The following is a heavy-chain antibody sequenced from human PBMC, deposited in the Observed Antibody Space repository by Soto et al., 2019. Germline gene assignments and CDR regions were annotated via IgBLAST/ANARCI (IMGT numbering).Heavy chain of an antibody. V-gene: IGHV1-18*01. CDR3: VMVDNYVTPTPQDV. CDR1: GYIFVNYG. D-gene: IGHD3-16*01. Sequence: QVQLVQSGDEVKKPGASVKVSCKASGYIFVNYGIAWVRQAPGQGLEWMGWISPYTGNTHSATKVQGRLTMTTDTSTSTAYMDLASLTSDDTAVYYCVMVDNYVTPTPQDVWRQGTTVTVSS. CDR2: ISPYTGNT. J-gene: IGHJ6*02.